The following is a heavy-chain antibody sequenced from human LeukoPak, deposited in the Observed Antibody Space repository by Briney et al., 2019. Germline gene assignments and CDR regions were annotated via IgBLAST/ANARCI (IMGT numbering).Heavy chain of an antibody. CDR1: GYTFTSYG. Sequence: GASVKVSCKASGYTFTSYGISWVRQAPGQGLEWMGWISAYNGNTNYAQKLQGRVTMTTDTSTSTAYMELRSLRSDDTAVYYCARERAVAASRLSPVCFDYWGQGTLVAVSS. D-gene: IGHD6-19*01. CDR3: ARERAVAASRLSPVCFDY. V-gene: IGHV1-18*01. CDR2: ISAYNGNT. J-gene: IGHJ4*02.